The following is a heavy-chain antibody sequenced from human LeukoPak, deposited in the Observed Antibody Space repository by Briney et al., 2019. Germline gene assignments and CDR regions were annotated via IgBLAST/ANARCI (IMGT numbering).Heavy chain of an antibody. D-gene: IGHD3-9*01. J-gene: IGHJ6*03. Sequence: GGSLRLSCAASGFTFSYYAMHWVRQAPGKGLEWVAFIRSEGSNKYYADSVKGRFTISRDNSKNTLYLQMNSLRAEDTAVYYCAKDILTGYYPYYMDVWGKGTTVTISS. V-gene: IGHV3-30*02. CDR1: GFTFSYYA. CDR2: IRSEGSNK. CDR3: AKDILTGYYPYYMDV.